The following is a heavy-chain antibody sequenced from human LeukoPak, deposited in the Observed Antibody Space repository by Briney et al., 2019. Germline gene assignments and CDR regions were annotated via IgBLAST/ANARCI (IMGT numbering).Heavy chain of an antibody. D-gene: IGHD3-16*01. Sequence: PGGSLRLSCAASGFTFSNYAMSWVRQAPGKGLEWVSSISSSSGSTNYADCVKGRFTISRDNSKNTVYLQMNSLRAEDTAVYYCATTFAFDIWGQGTMVTVSS. CDR2: ISSSSGST. CDR3: ATTFAFDI. J-gene: IGHJ3*02. V-gene: IGHV3-23*01. CDR1: GFTFSNYA.